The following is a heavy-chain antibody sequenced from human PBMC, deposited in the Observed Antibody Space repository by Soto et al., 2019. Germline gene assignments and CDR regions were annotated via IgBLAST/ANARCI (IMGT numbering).Heavy chain of an antibody. CDR2: ISSSSSYI. V-gene: IGHV3-21*01. J-gene: IGHJ5*02. CDR1: GFTFSSYS. CDR3: ARGHYYDSSGYYPYWFDP. D-gene: IGHD3-22*01. Sequence: EVQLVESGGGLVKPGGSLRLSCAASGFTFSSYSMNWVRQAPGKGLEWVSSISSSSSYIYYADSVKGRFTISRDNAKNSLYLQMNSLRAEDTAVYYCARGHYYDSSGYYPYWFDPWGQGTLVTVSS.